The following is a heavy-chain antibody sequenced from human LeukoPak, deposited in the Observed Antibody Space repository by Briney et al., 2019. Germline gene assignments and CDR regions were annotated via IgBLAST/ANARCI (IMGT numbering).Heavy chain of an antibody. Sequence: GGSLRLSCAASGFTFSSYAMHWVRQAPGKGLEWVSSISSSSSYIYYADSVKGRFTISRDNARKSLYLQMNSLRAEDTAVYYCARDGTYYYDSSGYYYYYYYMDVWGKGTTVTISS. CDR2: ISSSSSYI. D-gene: IGHD3-22*01. CDR3: ARDGTYYYDSSGYYYYYYYMDV. V-gene: IGHV3-21*01. J-gene: IGHJ6*03. CDR1: GFTFSSYA.